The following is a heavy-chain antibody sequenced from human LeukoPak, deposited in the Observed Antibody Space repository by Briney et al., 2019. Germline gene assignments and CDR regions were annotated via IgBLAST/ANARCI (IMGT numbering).Heavy chain of an antibody. CDR1: GFTFSSYA. CDR3: AVHLAVAGSYYFDY. D-gene: IGHD6-19*01. J-gene: IGHJ4*02. V-gene: IGHV3-30-3*01. CDR2: ISYDGSNK. Sequence: GRSLRLSCAASGFTFSSYAMHWVRQAPGKGLEWVAVISYDGSNKYYADSVKGRFTISRDNSKNTLYLQMNSLRAEDTAVYYCAVHLAVAGSYYFDYWGQGTLVTVSS.